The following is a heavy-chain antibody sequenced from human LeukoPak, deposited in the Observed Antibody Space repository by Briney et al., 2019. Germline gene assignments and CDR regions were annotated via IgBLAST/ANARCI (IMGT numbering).Heavy chain of an antibody. D-gene: IGHD1-26*01. J-gene: IGHJ4*02. V-gene: IGHV1-69*04. CDR3: AKECYYSHVAFDY. CDR2: IIPILGIA. Sequence: SVKVSCKASGGTFSSYAISWVRQAPGQGLEWMGRIIPILGIANYAQKFQGRVTITADKSTSTAYMELNSLRAEDTAVYYCAKECYYSHVAFDYWGQGTLVTVSS. CDR1: GGTFSSYA.